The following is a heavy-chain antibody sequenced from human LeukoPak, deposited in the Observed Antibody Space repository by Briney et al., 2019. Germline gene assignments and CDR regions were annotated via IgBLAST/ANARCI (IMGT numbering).Heavy chain of an antibody. V-gene: IGHV3-21*01. D-gene: IGHD6-13*01. CDR1: GFTFTSYS. CDR3: ARVRIAAAGNGWFDP. CDR2: ISSSSTYI. Sequence: PGGSLRLSCAASGFTFTSYSMNWVRQAPGRGLEWVSSISSSSTYIYYADSVKGRFTISRDNAKNSLYLQMNSLRAEDTAVYYCARVRIAAAGNGWFDPWGQGTLVTVSS. J-gene: IGHJ5*02.